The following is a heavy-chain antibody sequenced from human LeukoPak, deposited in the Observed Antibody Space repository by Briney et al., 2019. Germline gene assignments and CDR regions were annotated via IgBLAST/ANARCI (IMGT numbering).Heavy chain of an antibody. CDR3: APRED. J-gene: IGHJ4*02. Sequence: GGSLRLSCAASGFTFRSHAMHWVRQAPGKGLQWVAVISYDGSNKFYADSVKGRFTISRDNSKNTLYLQINSLRPEDTAVYYCAPREDWGQGTLVTVSS. D-gene: IGHD1-26*01. V-gene: IGHV3-30-3*01. CDR1: GFTFRSHA. CDR2: ISYDGSNK.